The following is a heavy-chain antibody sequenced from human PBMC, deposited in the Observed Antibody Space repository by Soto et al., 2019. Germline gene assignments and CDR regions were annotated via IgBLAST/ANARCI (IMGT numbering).Heavy chain of an antibody. J-gene: IGHJ6*02. CDR2: ISAYNGNT. CDR3: ARVPAARWHYYYGMDV. V-gene: IGHV1-18*01. CDR1: GDTFTIFG. D-gene: IGHD2-2*01. Sequence: SVKFSCKSSGDTFTIFGISWVRQAHGQGLEWMGWISAYNGNTNYAQKLQGRVTMTTDTSTSTAYMELRSLRSDDTAVYYCARVPAARWHYYYGMDVWGQGIKVTVS.